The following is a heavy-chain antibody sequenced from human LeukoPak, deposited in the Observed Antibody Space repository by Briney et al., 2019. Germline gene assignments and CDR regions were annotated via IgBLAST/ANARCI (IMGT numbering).Heavy chain of an antibody. J-gene: IGHJ5*02. CDR2: ISGSGSST. CDR1: GFIFTSYG. D-gene: IGHD3-9*01. Sequence: GGSLRLSCAASGFIFTSYGLAWIRQAPGKGLEWVSGISGSGSSTDYADSVKGRFTISRDNSKNTVDLQMNSLRAEDTAVYYCAKDWRYDPYNWFDPWGQGTLVTVSS. CDR3: AKDWRYDPYNWFDP. V-gene: IGHV3-23*01.